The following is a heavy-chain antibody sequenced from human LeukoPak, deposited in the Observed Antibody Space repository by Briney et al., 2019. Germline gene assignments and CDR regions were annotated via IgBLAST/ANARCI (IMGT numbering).Heavy chain of an antibody. CDR3: ARDLEYFLFDY. V-gene: IGHV4-30-4*01. J-gene: IGHJ4*02. Sequence: PSETLSLTCTVSGGSISSGGYYWSWIRQPPGKGLEWIGYIYYSGSAYYNPSLKIRVTISVDTSKNQFSLKLSSVTAADTAVYYCARDLEYFLFDYWGQGTLVTVSS. CDR2: IYYSGSA. CDR1: GGSISSGGYY. D-gene: IGHD2/OR15-2a*01.